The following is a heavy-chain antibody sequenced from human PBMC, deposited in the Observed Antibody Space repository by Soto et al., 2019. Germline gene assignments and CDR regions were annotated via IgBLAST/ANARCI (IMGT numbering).Heavy chain of an antibody. CDR3: ARGRHGYLVSVFEY. D-gene: IGHD3-9*01. CDR2: TYYRTRWYN. Sequence: QVRLQQSGPGLVKPSQTLSLTCAISGDSVSSNSASWNWIRQSPSRGLEWLGRTYYRTRWYNDYAMSMRGRMTVNPDTSKNQFSLQLNSLTPEDTAVYYCARGRHGYLVSVFEYWGQGTLVTVSS. V-gene: IGHV6-1*01. CDR1: GDSVSSNSAS. J-gene: IGHJ1*01.